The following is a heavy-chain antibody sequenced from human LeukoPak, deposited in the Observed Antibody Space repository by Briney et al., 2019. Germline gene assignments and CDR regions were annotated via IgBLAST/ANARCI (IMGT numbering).Heavy chain of an antibody. D-gene: IGHD6-6*01. J-gene: IGHJ4*02. V-gene: IGHV3-23*01. CDR1: GFTFSNYA. CDR2: ISGGGVST. Sequence: GGSLRLSCVASGFTFSNYAMSWVRQAPGKGLEWVSAISGGGVSTYYADSVKGRFTISRDNSKNTLNLQMNSLRAEDTAVYYCARLISSSARGYFDYWGQGTLVTVSS. CDR3: ARLISSSARGYFDY.